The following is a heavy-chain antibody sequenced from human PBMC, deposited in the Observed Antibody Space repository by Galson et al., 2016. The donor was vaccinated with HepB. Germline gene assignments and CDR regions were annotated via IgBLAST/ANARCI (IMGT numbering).Heavy chain of an antibody. V-gene: IGHV5-51*01. J-gene: IGHJ5*02. Sequence: QSGAEVKEPGESLKISCQASGYRFTDYWIAWVRQMPGKGLEWMGIIYPGDSDIRYSQSFQGQVTISVDKSISAAYLQWNSLKASDTAIYYCASAVNGLFWFDPWGQGTLVTVSS. CDR2: IYPGDSDI. CDR1: GYRFTDYW. D-gene: IGHD3-9*01. CDR3: ASAVNGLFWFDP.